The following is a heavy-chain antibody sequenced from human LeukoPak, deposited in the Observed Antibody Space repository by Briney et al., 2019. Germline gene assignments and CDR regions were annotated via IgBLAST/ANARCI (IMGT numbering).Heavy chain of an antibody. CDR3: AKSLYGSGSYYNWFDP. V-gene: IGHV4-34*01. J-gene: IGHJ5*02. CDR1: GGSFSGYY. CDR2: INHRGST. D-gene: IGHD3-10*01. Sequence: SETLSLTCAVYGGSFSGYYWSWIRQSPGKGLEWIGEINHRGSTNYNPSLKRRVTISLDTSKNQFSLKLGSVTAADTAVYYCAKSLYGSGSYYNWFDPWGQGTLVTVSS.